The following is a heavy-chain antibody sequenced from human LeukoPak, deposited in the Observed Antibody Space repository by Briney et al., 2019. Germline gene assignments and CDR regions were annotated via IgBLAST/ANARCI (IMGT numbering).Heavy chain of an antibody. J-gene: IGHJ4*02. D-gene: IGHD5-12*01. CDR2: IIPIFGTA. CDR1: GGTFSSYA. CDR3: ARVGSGYSGYELVDY. Sequence: ASVKLSCKASGGTFSSYAISWVRQAPGQGLEWMGGIIPIFGTANYAQKFQGRVTITADKSTSTAYMELSSLRSEDTAVYYCARVGSGYSGYELVDYWGQGTLVTVSS. V-gene: IGHV1-69*06.